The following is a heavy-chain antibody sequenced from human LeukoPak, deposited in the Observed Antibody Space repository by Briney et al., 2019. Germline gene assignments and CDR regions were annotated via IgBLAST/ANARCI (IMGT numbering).Heavy chain of an antibody. D-gene: IGHD4-17*01. Sequence: ASVKVSCKASGYTFTGYYMHWMRQAPGQGLEWMGWINPNSGGTNYAQKFQGRVTMTRDTSISTAYMELSRLRSDDTAVYYCARVTDYGDHEAWFDPWGQGTLVTVSS. J-gene: IGHJ5*02. CDR2: INPNSGGT. CDR3: ARVTDYGDHEAWFDP. V-gene: IGHV1-2*02. CDR1: GYTFTGYY.